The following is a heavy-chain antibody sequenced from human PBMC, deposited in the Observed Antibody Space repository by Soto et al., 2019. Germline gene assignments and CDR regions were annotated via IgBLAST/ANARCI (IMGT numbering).Heavy chain of an antibody. V-gene: IGHV3-23*01. J-gene: IGHJ4*02. Sequence: GGSLRLSCADSGFRFSSYSMSWVRQTPGKGLEWVAAITATGDRTYYADSVTGRFTISRDNSKKTHYLQMTSLRAEDTAMYYCATMNGYFEYWGQGTPVTAPQ. CDR2: ITATGDRT. D-gene: IGHD3-22*01. CDR3: ATMNGYFEY. CDR1: GFRFSSYS.